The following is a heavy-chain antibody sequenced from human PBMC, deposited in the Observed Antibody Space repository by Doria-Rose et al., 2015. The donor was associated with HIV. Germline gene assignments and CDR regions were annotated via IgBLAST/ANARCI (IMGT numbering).Heavy chain of an antibody. V-gene: IGHV2-26*01. Sequence: QITLKESGPVLVKPTETLTLTCTVSGVSLSSPGMGVSWIRQPPGKALEWLANIFSDDEGSYKTSLKSRLTISMCTSKSQVVLTMTDMDPVDTATYYCARIKSSRWYHKYYFDFWGQGTLVIVSA. CDR3: ARIKSSRWYHKYYFDF. CDR2: IFSDDEG. J-gene: IGHJ4*02. CDR1: GVSLSSPGMG. D-gene: IGHD6-13*01.